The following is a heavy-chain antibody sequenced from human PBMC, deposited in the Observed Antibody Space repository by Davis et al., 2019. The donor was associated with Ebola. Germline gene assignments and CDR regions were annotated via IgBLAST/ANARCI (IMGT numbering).Heavy chain of an antibody. Sequence: MPSETLSLTCTVSGGSISSYYWSWIRQPPGKGLEWIGYIYYSGSTNYNPSLKSRVTISVDTSKNQFSLKLSSVTAADTAVYYCARDLIAAAGGFDPWGQGTLVTVSS. V-gene: IGHV4-59*01. D-gene: IGHD6-13*01. J-gene: IGHJ5*02. CDR1: GGSISSYY. CDR3: ARDLIAAAGGFDP. CDR2: IYYSGST.